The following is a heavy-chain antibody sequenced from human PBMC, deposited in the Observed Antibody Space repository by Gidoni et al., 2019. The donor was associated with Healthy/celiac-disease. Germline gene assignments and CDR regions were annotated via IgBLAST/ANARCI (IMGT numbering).Heavy chain of an antibody. CDR2: IKSKTDGGTT. D-gene: IGHD4-17*01. CDR3: TTDTYYGDWFDY. CDR1: GLTFSNAW. Sequence: EVQLVESGGGLVKPGGSLRLSCAASGLTFSNAWMSWVRQAPGKGLEWVGRIKSKTDGGTTDYAAPVKGRFTISRDDSKNTLYLQMNSLKTEDTAVYYCTTDTYYGDWFDYWGQGTLVTVSS. J-gene: IGHJ4*02. V-gene: IGHV3-15*01.